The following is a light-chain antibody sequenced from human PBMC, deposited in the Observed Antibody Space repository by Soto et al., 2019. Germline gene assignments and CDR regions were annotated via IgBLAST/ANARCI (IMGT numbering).Light chain of an antibody. CDR2: AAS. V-gene: IGKV1-39*01. CDR3: QQSYSTLFT. CDR1: QTIIRY. Sequence: DIQMTQSPSSLSASVGDRVTITCRASQTIIRYLNWYQQKPGIAPNLLIYAASSLQSGVPSRFSGSGSGTEFTLTISSLQPEDFATYYCQQSYSTLFTFGPGTKVGIK. J-gene: IGKJ3*01.